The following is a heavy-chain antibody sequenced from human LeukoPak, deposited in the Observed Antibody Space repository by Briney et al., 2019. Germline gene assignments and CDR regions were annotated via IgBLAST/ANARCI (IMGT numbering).Heavy chain of an antibody. CDR2: IIPILRIP. V-gene: IGHV1-69*04. CDR1: GGTFNNYA. CDR3: ARSGGSSWYVSMYY. D-gene: IGHD6-13*01. Sequence: GSSVKVSCKTSGGTFNNYAISWGRQSPGQGLKWMGRIIPILRIPDYEQNFQGRVTISADKSTSTAYMELSSLKSEDTAVYYCARSGGSSWYVSMYYWGQGTLVTVSS. J-gene: IGHJ4*02.